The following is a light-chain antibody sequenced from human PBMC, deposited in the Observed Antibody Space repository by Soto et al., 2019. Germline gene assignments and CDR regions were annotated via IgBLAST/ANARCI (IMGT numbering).Light chain of an antibody. Sequence: QSALTQPASVSGSPGQSITISCTGTSSDVGGYNYVSWYQQHPGKAPKLMIYDVSNRPSGVSNRFSGSESGNTASLTISGLQAEDEADYYCSSYTSSSTLFGGGTKVTVL. V-gene: IGLV2-14*01. CDR2: DVS. J-gene: IGLJ2*01. CDR3: SSYTSSSTL. CDR1: SSDVGGYNY.